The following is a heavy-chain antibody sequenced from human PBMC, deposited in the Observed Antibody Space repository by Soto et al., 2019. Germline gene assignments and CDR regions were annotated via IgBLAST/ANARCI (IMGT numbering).Heavy chain of an antibody. Sequence: SETLSLTCAVYGGSFSGYYWSWIRQPPGKGLEWIGEINHSGSTNYNPSLKSRVTISVGTSKNQFSLKLSSVTAADTAVYYCATLEMATIDPSRLYFQHWGQGTLVTVSS. CDR1: GGSFSGYY. CDR3: ATLEMATIDPSRLYFQH. J-gene: IGHJ1*01. D-gene: IGHD5-12*01. CDR2: INHSGST. V-gene: IGHV4-34*01.